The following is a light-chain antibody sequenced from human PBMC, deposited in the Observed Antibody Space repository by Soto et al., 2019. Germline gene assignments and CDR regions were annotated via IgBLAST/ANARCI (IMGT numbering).Light chain of an antibody. V-gene: IGLV2-14*01. CDR1: SSDVGGYNY. CDR3: SSYTSSSTLLV. CDR2: EVS. J-gene: IGLJ2*01. Sequence: QSALTQSASVSGSPGQSITISCTGTSSDVGGYNYVSWYQQHPDKAPKLMIYEVSNRPSGVSNRFSGSKSGNTASLTISGLQAEDEADYYCSSYTSSSTLLVFGGGTKLTVL.